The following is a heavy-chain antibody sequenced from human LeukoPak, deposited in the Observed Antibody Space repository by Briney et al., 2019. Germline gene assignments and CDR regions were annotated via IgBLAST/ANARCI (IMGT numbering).Heavy chain of an antibody. Sequence: GGSLRLSYAASGFTFSSYSMNWVRQAPGKGLEWVARIISKAGGETTDYAAPVKGRFIISRDDSRNTVYLQMKSLKTEDTAVYYCITDHPSIAVAGTDTSYYYGLDVWGQGTTVTVSS. CDR3: ITDHPSIAVAGTDTSYYYGLDV. J-gene: IGHJ6*02. V-gene: IGHV3-15*01. CDR1: GFTFSSYS. CDR2: IISKAGGETT. D-gene: IGHD6-19*01.